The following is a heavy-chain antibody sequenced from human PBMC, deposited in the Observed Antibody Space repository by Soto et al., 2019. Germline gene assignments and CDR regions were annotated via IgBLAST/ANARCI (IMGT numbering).Heavy chain of an antibody. CDR1: GDSISSYF. CDR3: AKAVKYYDSTGYDAFAA. CDR2: MFHSGRT. J-gene: IGHJ3*01. D-gene: IGHD3-22*01. V-gene: IGHV4-59*01. Sequence: SETLSLTCTVSGDSISSYFWTWIRQPPGKALEWIGYMFHSGRTNYNPSLTSRVTMSADTSNNQFSLTLTSVTAADTAVYYCAKAVKYYDSTGYDAFAAWGQGIMVTVSS.